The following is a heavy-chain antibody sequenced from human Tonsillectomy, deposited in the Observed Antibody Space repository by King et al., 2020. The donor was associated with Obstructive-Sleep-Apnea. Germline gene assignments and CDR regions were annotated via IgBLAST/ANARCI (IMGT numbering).Heavy chain of an antibody. CDR2: IYTDGSRT. CDR3: CKEGDPWL. Sequence: VQLVESGGGLVQPGGSLRLSCAASGFILSSYWMHWVRQVPGKGLVWVARIYTDGSRTAYVDSAKGRFTISRDNAKNTLYLQMNSLRADDTAVYYCCKEGDPWLWGRGTLVTVSS. D-gene: IGHD3-16*01. J-gene: IGHJ4*02. CDR1: GFILSSYW. V-gene: IGHV3-74*01.